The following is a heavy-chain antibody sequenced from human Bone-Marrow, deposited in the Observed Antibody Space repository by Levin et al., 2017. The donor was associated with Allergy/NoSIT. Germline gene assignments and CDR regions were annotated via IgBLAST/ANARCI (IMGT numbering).Heavy chain of an antibody. CDR1: GFTFDDYG. CDR3: ARDGRGSSSWSSFDY. V-gene: IGHV3-20*04. D-gene: IGHD6-13*01. J-gene: IGHJ4*02. CDR2: INWNGGST. Sequence: GESLKISCAASGFTFDDYGMSWVRQAPGKGLEWVSGINWNGGSTGYADSVKGRFTISRDNAKNSLYLQMNSLRAEDTALYYCARDGRGSSSWSSFDYWGQGTLVTVSS.